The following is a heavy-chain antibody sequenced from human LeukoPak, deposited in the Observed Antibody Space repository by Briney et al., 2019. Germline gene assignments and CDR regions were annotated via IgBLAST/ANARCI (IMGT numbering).Heavy chain of an antibody. CDR3: AREVGYILTASWFDP. J-gene: IGHJ5*02. CDR2: IYHSGST. D-gene: IGHD3-9*01. V-gene: IGHV4-38-2*02. Sequence: SETLSLTCTVSGYSISSGYYWGWIRQPPGKGLEWIGSIYHSGSTYYNPSLKSRVTISVDTSKNQFSLKLSSVTAADTAVYYCAREVGYILTASWFDPWGQGTLVTVSS. CDR1: GYSISSGYY.